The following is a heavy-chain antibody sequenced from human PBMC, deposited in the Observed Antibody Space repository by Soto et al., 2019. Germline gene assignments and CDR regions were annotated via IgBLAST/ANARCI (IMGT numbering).Heavy chain of an antibody. CDR3: ARGDYGSGMGWFDP. Sequence: SETLSLTCAVSGGSISSSNWWSWVRQPPGKGLEWIGEIYHSGSTNYNPSLKSRVTISVDKSKNQFSLKLSSVTAADTAVYYCARGDYGSGMGWFDPWGQGTLVTVSS. CDR1: GGSISSSNW. CDR2: IYHSGST. V-gene: IGHV4-4*02. J-gene: IGHJ5*02. D-gene: IGHD3-10*01.